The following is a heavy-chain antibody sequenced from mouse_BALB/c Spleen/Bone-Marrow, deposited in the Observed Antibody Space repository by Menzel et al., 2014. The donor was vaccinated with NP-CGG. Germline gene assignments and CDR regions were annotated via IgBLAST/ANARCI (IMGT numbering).Heavy chain of an antibody. Sequence: VQLQQSGAELVKPGASVKLSCTASGFNIKDTYMHWVKQRPEQGLEWIGRIDPANGNTKYDPKFQGKATITADTSSNTAFLQLSSLTSEDTAVYYCARYYYGYYFDYWGQGTTLTVSS. D-gene: IGHD1-2*01. CDR2: IDPANGNT. J-gene: IGHJ2*01. V-gene: IGHV14-3*02. CDR1: GFNIKDTY. CDR3: ARYYYGYYFDY.